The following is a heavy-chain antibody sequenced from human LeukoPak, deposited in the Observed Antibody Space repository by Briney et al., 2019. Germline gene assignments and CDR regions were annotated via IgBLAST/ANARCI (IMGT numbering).Heavy chain of an antibody. CDR3: ARERLPDDY. D-gene: IGHD4-11*01. Sequence: GGSLRLSCAASGFSFSTYSMDWVRQAPGKGLEWVSSISAASNYIYYADSVKGRFTISRDNAKNSLYLQMNSLRAEDTAVYYCARERLPDDYWGQGTLVTVSS. CDR2: ISAASNYI. V-gene: IGHV3-21*01. CDR1: GFSFSTYS. J-gene: IGHJ4*02.